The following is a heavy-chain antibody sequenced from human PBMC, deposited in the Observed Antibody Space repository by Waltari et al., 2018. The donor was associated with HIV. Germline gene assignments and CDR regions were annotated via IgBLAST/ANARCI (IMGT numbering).Heavy chain of an antibody. CDR3: ARVGGGGLRGAFDI. V-gene: IGHV3-30*10. CDR1: GFTLNSYG. J-gene: IGHJ3*02. Sequence: QVQLVESGGGVVQPGRSLRLSCAASGFTLNSYGIHWVRQAPGKGPEWVAVMSYDGSKKYYTDSVKGRFTISRDNSKNTLFLQMNSLRTEDTAVYHCARVGGGGLRGAFDIWGQGTMVTVSS. CDR2: MSYDGSKK. D-gene: IGHD3-16*01.